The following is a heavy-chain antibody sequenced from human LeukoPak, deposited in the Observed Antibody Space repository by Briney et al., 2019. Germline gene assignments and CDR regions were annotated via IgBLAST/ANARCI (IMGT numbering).Heavy chain of an antibody. Sequence: ASVKVSCKASGYTFTGYYMHWVRQAPGQGLEWMGWINPNSGGTNYAQKFQGRVTMTRDTFISTAYMELSRLRSDDTAVYYCATEAYCGGDCSLYYFDYWGQGTLVTVSS. J-gene: IGHJ4*02. CDR3: ATEAYCGGDCSLYYFDY. CDR2: INPNSGGT. CDR1: GYTFTGYY. D-gene: IGHD2-21*02. V-gene: IGHV1-2*02.